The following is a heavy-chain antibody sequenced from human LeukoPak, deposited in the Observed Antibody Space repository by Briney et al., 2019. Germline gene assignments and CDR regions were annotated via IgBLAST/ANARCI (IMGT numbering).Heavy chain of an antibody. Sequence: PSQTLSLTCTVSGGSISSGSYYWSWIRQPAGKGLEWIGRIYTSGSTNYNPSLKSRVTISVDTSKNQFSLKLSSVTAADTAVYYCARGDYSSSSGNYYYYYMDVWGKGTTVTVSS. CDR2: IYTSGST. D-gene: IGHD6-6*01. CDR3: ARGDYSSSSGNYYYYYMDV. V-gene: IGHV4-61*02. CDR1: GGSISSGSYY. J-gene: IGHJ6*03.